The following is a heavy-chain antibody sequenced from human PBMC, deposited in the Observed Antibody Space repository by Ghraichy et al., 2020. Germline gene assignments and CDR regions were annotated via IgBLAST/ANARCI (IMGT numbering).Heavy chain of an antibody. D-gene: IGHD3-3*01. CDR2: ISSSSSYI. J-gene: IGHJ4*02. Sequence: GGSLRLSCAASGFTFSSYSMNWVRQAPGKGLEWVSSISSSSSYIYYADSVKGRFTISRDNAKNSLYLQMNSLRAEDTAVYYCARDRASFWSGSITSPGYWGQGTLVTVSS. CDR1: GFTFSSYS. CDR3: ARDRASFWSGSITSPGY. V-gene: IGHV3-21*01.